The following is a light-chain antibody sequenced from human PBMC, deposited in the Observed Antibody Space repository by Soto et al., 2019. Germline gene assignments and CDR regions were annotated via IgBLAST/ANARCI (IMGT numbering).Light chain of an antibody. CDR3: CAYAGSRTWV. J-gene: IGLJ3*02. V-gene: IGLV2-23*02. CDR1: TSDVGSYNF. CDR2: EVT. Sequence: QSAPTQPASVSGSPGQSITISCTGTTSDVGSYNFVSWYQHHPGKAPKLMIYEVTKRPSGISNRFSGSKSGNTASLTISGLQAEDEADYYCCAYAGSRTWVFGGGTKVTVL.